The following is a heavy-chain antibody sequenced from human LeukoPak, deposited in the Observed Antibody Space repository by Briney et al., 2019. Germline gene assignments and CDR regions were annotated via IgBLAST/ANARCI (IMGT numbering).Heavy chain of an antibody. CDR2: INPSRGST. CDR1: GYSFTSHY. J-gene: IGHJ4*02. V-gene: IGHV1-46*01. CDR3: ARDSDTSGYYPLVDY. D-gene: IGHD3-22*01. Sequence: ASVKVSFKASGYSFTSHYIHWVRQAPGQGLEWMGIINPSRGSTSYAQKIQGRVTMTRDTSTSTVYMELSGLRSEDTAVYYCARDSDTSGYYPLVDYWGQGTLVTVSS.